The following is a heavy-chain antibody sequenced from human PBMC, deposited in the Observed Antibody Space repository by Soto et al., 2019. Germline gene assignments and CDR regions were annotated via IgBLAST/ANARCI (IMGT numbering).Heavy chain of an antibody. CDR3: ARSEGYTSGFDY. J-gene: IGHJ4*02. CDR1: GFTFSSYR. Sequence: GGSLRLSCAASGFTFSSYRMNWVRQAPGKGLEWLSYISTGSSAIYYADSVKGRFTISRDNAKNSLYLQMNSLRDEDTAVYYCARSEGYTSGFDYWGQGTLVTVSS. CDR2: ISTGSSAI. V-gene: IGHV3-48*02. D-gene: IGHD6-19*01.